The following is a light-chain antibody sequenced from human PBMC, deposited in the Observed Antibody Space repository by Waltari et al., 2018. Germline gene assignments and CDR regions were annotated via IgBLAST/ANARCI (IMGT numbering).Light chain of an antibody. Sequence: QSALTQPASVSGSPGQSITISCTGSSSDVGVYNYVSWYPQHPGKAPKLLIYEVSYRPSGVSYRFSGSKSGNTASLTISGLQAEDEADYYCSSYTTSSTRVVFGGGTTVTVL. CDR1: SSDVGVYNY. V-gene: IGLV2-14*01. CDR2: EVS. J-gene: IGLJ2*01. CDR3: SSYTTSSTRVV.